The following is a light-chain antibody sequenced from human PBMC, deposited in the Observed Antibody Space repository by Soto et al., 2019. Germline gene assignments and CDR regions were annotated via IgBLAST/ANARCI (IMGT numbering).Light chain of an antibody. Sequence: DIQMTQTPSTLCASLGDRVTITCRASESIRTWLAWYQHKPGKAPKFLIYDASSLESGVPSRFSGSRSGTEFTLTISSLQPEDFASYYCLQDYGDSWTFGQGTKVDIK. J-gene: IGKJ1*01. CDR3: LQDYGDSWT. CDR1: ESIRTW. CDR2: DAS. V-gene: IGKV1-5*01.